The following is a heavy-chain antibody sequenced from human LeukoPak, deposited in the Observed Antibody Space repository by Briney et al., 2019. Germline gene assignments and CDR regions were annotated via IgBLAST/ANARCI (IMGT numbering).Heavy chain of an antibody. V-gene: IGHV1-18*01. CDR2: IGAYNGNT. CDR3: ARGPPIAVAGTLVGLDY. CDR1: GYTFASYG. Sequence: ASVKVSCKASGYTFASYGISWVRQAPGQGLEWMGWIGAYNGNTNYAQKLQGRVTMTTDTSTSTAYMELRSLRSDDTAVYYCARGPPIAVAGTLVGLDYWGQGTLVTVSS. J-gene: IGHJ4*02. D-gene: IGHD6-19*01.